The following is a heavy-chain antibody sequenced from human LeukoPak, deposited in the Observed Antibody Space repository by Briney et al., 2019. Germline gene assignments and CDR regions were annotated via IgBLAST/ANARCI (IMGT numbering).Heavy chain of an antibody. D-gene: IGHD5-12*01. CDR2: INHSGST. J-gene: IGHJ4*02. V-gene: IGHV4-34*01. CDR3: ASSKVATIPRRKFDY. CDR1: GGSFSGYY. Sequence: SGTLSLTCAVYGGSFSGYYWSWIRQPPGKGLEWIGEINHSGSTNYNPSLKSRVTTSVDTSKNQFSLKLSSVTAADTAVYYCASSKVATIPRRKFDYWGQGTLVTVSS.